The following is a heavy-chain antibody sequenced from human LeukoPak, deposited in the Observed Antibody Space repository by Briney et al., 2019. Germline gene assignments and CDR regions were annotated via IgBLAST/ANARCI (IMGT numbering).Heavy chain of an antibody. D-gene: IGHD6-6*01. CDR2: INHSGST. Sequence: SETLSLTCAVYGGSFSGYYWSWIRQPPVKGLEWIGEINHSGSTNYNPSLKSRVTISVDTSKNQFSLKLSSVTAADTAVYYCALHSSSALFDYWGQGTLVTVSS. V-gene: IGHV4-34*01. CDR1: GGSFSGYY. J-gene: IGHJ4*02. CDR3: ALHSSSALFDY.